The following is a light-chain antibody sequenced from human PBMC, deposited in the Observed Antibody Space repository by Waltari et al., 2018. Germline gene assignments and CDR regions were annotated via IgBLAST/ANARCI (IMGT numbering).Light chain of an antibody. Sequence: QSALTQPASVSGSPGQSITISCTGTSSDVGGYNYVSWYQQHPGKAPKLMIYEVSNWPSGGLYGFFGSKAGKPALLTISGLQAEDEADYYCSSYTSSSTRSVVFGGGTKLTVL. J-gene: IGLJ2*01. CDR1: SSDVGGYNY. CDR2: EVS. CDR3: SSYTSSSTRSVV. V-gene: IGLV2-14*01.